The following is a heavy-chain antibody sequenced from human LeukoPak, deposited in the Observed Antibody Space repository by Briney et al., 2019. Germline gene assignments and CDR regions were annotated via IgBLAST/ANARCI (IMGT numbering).Heavy chain of an antibody. CDR3: VRGDSVDY. V-gene: IGHV3-30*02. CDR2: IRYDGSNK. CDR1: GFTLSSFG. Sequence: PGGSLRLSCVISGFTLSSFGIHWVRQAPGKGLDWVAFIRYDGSNKNYADSVKGRFTVPRDNSKNTVYLQMSSLRGEDTAVYYCVRGDSVDYWGQGTLVAVSS. D-gene: IGHD3-16*01. J-gene: IGHJ4*02.